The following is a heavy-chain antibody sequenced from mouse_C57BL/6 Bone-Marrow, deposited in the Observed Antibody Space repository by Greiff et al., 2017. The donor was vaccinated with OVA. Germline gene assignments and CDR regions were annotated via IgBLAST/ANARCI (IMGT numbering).Heavy chain of an antibody. Sequence: QVQLQQPGAELVKPGASVKLSCKASGYTFTSYWMQWVKQRPGLGLEWIGEIDPSDSVTTYNQKFKGKATLTVDTSSRTAYMQLSSLTSEDTAVYYSARDYDYEAYYCDYWGQGTTLTVSS. CDR2: IDPSDSVT. V-gene: IGHV1-50*01. CDR3: ARDYDYEAYYCDY. J-gene: IGHJ2*01. D-gene: IGHD2-4*01. CDR1: GYTFTSYW.